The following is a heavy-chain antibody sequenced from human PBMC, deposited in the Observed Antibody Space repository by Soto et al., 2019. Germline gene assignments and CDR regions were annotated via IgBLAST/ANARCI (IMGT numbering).Heavy chain of an antibody. Sequence: QVQLQESSPGLVKPSGTLSLTCAVSGASISSSHWWSWVRQPPGKGLEWIGEIYHSGSTNYNPSLKRRVTISVDKSKNQCSLKLSSVTAADTAVYYCARDGGANWGFDYWGQGTLVTVSS. CDR3: ARDGGANWGFDY. D-gene: IGHD7-27*01. J-gene: IGHJ4*02. CDR1: GASISSSHW. V-gene: IGHV4-4*02. CDR2: IYHSGST.